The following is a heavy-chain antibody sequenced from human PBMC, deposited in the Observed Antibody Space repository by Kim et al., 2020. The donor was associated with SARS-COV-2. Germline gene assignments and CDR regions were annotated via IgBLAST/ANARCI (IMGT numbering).Heavy chain of an antibody. J-gene: IGHJ4*02. D-gene: IGHD3-10*01. CDR3: ARDGGPSERTGFDY. CDR2: INPRNGYT. CDR1: GDTFTSYF. Sequence: ASVKVSCKTSGDTFTSYFMYWVRQAPGQGLEWMGMINPRNGYTNYVQKFQGRATVTSDTSTSTVYMELSSLTSEDTAIYYCARDGGPSERTGFDYWGRGTPGNRLL. V-gene: IGHV1-46*01.